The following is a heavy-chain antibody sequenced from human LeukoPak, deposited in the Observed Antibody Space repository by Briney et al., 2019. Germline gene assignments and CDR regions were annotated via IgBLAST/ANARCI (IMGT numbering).Heavy chain of an antibody. D-gene: IGHD1-26*01. CDR1: GYTFTSYG. Sequence: GASVKVSCKASGYTFTSYGNSWVRQAPGQGLEWMGWISAHNGDTNYAQKFQGRVSMTTDTSTSTGYMELRSLTSDDTAVYYCARDLKRTVGATTTSDYWGQGTLVTVSS. V-gene: IGHV1-18*01. J-gene: IGHJ4*02. CDR2: ISAHNGDT. CDR3: ARDLKRTVGATTTSDY.